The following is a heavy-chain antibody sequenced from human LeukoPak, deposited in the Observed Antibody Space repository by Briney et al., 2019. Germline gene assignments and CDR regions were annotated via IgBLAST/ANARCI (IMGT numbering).Heavy chain of an antibody. D-gene: IGHD3-10*01. J-gene: IGHJ4*02. V-gene: IGHV1-2*06. CDR2: INPNSGGT. CDR3: ARDLMVRGVTTSDY. Sequence: ASVKVSCKASGYTFTGYYMHWVRQAPGQGLEWMGRINPNSGGTNYAQKFQGGVTMTRDTSISTAYMELSRLRSDDTAVYYCARDLMVRGVTTSDYWGQGTLVTVSS. CDR1: GYTFTGYY.